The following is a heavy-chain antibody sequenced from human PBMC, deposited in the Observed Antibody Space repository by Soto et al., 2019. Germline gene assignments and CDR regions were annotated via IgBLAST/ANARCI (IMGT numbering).Heavy chain of an antibody. D-gene: IGHD1-1*01. V-gene: IGHV3-11*06. CDR3: ARSGDNYNLLDY. CDR2: SSDSGTFT. Sequence: QVHLVESGGGLVKPGGSLRLSCAASGFTFSDYYMSWIRQAPGKGLGWLSYSSDSGTFTRYADSVKGRFSISSDNAKNSLYLQINSLRGEDTAIYYCARSGDNYNLLDYWGQGTPVTVSS. CDR1: GFTFSDYY. J-gene: IGHJ4*02.